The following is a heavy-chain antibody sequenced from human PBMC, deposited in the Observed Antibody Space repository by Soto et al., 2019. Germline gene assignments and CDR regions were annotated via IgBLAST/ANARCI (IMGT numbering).Heavy chain of an antibody. CDR3: ARDFGAMADTAMVYFDY. CDR2: ISSSGSTI. J-gene: IGHJ4*02. CDR1: GFTFSDYY. V-gene: IGHV3-11*01. Sequence: PVGSLRLSCAASGFTFSDYYMSWIRQAPGKGLEWVSYISSSGSTIYYADSVKGRFTISRDNAKNSLYLQMNSLRAEDTAVYYCARDFGAMADTAMVYFDYWGQGTLVTVSS. D-gene: IGHD5-18*01.